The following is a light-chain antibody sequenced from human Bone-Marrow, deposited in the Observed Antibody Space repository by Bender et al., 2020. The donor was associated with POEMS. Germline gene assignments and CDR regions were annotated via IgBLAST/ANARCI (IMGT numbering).Light chain of an antibody. Sequence: QSVLTQPPSASGTPGQRVTISCSGSSSKFGSYPANWYQQLPGAAPKLVIFNNSQRPSGVPDRFSGSNSGTSASLAISGLLSDDEADFYCATWDDSLNGWVFGGGTKLTVL. CDR1: SSKFGSYP. V-gene: IGLV1-44*01. CDR2: NNS. J-gene: IGLJ3*02. CDR3: ATWDDSLNGWV.